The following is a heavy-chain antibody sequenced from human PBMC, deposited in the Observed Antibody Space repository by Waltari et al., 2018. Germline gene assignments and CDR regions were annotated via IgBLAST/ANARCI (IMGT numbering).Heavy chain of an antibody. CDR3: AGPYCSGGSCTSDAFDI. CDR1: GYSISSGYY. J-gene: IGHJ3*02. V-gene: IGHV4-38-2*01. CDR2: IYHSGST. D-gene: IGHD2-15*01. Sequence: QLQLQESGPGLVKPSETLSLTCAVSGYSISSGYYWGWIRQPPGKGLEWIGSIYHSGSTYYNPSLKSRVTISVDTSKNQFSLKLSSVTAADTAVYYCAGPYCSGGSCTSDAFDIWGQGTMVTVSS.